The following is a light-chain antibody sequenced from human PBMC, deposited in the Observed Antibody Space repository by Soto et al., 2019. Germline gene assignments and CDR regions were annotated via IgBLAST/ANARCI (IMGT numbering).Light chain of an antibody. CDR1: QSISSDY. CDR3: QQLNSYPIT. V-gene: IGKV3-20*01. Sequence: ELGLTQSPGTLSLSPGERATLSCRASQSISSDYLAWYQQKPGQAPRLLIYGASSRATGIPDRFSGSGSGTDFTLTISSLQPEDFATYYCQQLNSYPITFGQVSRLEI. J-gene: IGKJ5*01. CDR2: GAS.